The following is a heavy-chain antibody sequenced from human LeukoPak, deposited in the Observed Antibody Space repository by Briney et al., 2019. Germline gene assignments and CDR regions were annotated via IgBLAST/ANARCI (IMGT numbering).Heavy chain of an antibody. Sequence: QAGGSLRLSCAASGFTFSSYAMSWVRQAPGKGLEWVSAISGSGGSTYYADSVKGRFTISRDNSKNTLYLQMNSLRAEDTAVYYCAKDRAWYDSPEYYFDYWGQGTLVTASS. CDR3: AKDRAWYDSPEYYFDY. J-gene: IGHJ4*02. CDR1: GFTFSSYA. CDR2: ISGSGGST. D-gene: IGHD3-22*01. V-gene: IGHV3-23*01.